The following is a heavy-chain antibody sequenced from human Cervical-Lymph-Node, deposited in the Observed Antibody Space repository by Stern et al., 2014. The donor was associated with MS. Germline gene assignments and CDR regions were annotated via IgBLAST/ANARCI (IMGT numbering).Heavy chain of an antibody. V-gene: IGHV3-33*01. J-gene: IGHJ6*02. Sequence: EKLVESGGGVVQPGRSLRLSCAASGFTFSSYGMHWVRQAPGKGLEWGAGIWYDGSNKYYADSVKGRFTISRDHSKNTLYLQMNSLRAEDTAVYYCARSSSPSPYYYYGMDVWGQGTTVTVSS. D-gene: IGHD6-13*01. CDR1: GFTFSSYG. CDR3: ARSSSPSPYYYYGMDV. CDR2: IWYDGSNK.